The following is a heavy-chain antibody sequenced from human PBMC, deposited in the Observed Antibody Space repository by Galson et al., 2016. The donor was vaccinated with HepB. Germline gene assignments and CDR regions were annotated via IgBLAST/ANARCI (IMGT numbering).Heavy chain of an antibody. V-gene: IGHV6-1*01. Sequence: CAISGDSVSNNIDGWNWIRQSPSRGLEWLGRTYYRTEWRYDYATSLLSRISINPDTSKNQFSLHLNFVTPEDTGVYYCVESVQLGRGFVTWGQGTLVTVSS. CDR2: TYYRTEWRY. CDR3: VESVQLGRGFVT. CDR1: GDSVSNNIDG. J-gene: IGHJ4*02. D-gene: IGHD2-2*01.